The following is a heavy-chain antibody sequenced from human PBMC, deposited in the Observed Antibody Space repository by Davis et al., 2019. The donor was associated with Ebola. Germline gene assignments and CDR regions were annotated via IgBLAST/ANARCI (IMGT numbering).Heavy chain of an antibody. J-gene: IGHJ3*02. CDR1: GYTFTGYY. CDR2: INPSGGST. V-gene: IGHV1-46*01. CDR3: ARGPYYYDSSVEDAFDI. D-gene: IGHD3-22*01. Sequence: ASVKVSCKASGYTFTGYYMHWVRQAPGQGLEWMGIINPSGGSTSYAQKFQGRVTMTRDTSTSTVYMELSSLRSEDTAVYYCARGPYYYDSSVEDAFDIWGQGTMVTVSS.